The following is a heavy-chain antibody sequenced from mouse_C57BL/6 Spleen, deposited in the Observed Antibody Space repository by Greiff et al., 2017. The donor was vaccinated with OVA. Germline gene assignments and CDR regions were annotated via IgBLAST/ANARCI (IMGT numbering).Heavy chain of an antibody. CDR1: GFSLTSYA. CDR2: IWTGGGT. Sequence: VKLMESGPGLVAPSQSLSITCTVSGFSLTSYAISWVRQPPGKGLEWLGVIWTGGGTNYNSALKSRLSISKDNSKSQVFLKMNSLQTDDTARYYCARTGGDYDGDYAMDYWGQGTSVTVSS. V-gene: IGHV2-9-1*01. D-gene: IGHD2-4*01. CDR3: ARTGGDYDGDYAMDY. J-gene: IGHJ4*01.